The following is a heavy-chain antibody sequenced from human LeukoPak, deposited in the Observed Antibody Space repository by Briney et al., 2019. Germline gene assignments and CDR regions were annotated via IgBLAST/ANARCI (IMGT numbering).Heavy chain of an antibody. J-gene: IGHJ4*02. D-gene: IGHD3-10*02. CDR3: ARSTGSTMFIDY. V-gene: IGHV4-59*01. CDR2: IYYSGNT. Sequence: SQTLSLTXTVSGRSISLYYWSWVRQPPGKGLEWLGYIYYSGNTEYKPSLKSRVAMSVDTSKNQFSLRLSSVTAADTAVYFCARSTGSTMFIDYWGQGTLVTVSS. CDR1: GRSISLYY.